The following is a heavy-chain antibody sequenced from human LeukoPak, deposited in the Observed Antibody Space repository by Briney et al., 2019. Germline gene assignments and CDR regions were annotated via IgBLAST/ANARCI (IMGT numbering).Heavy chain of an antibody. CDR2: IYYSGST. Sequence: SETLSLTCTVSGGSISSSSYYWGWIRQPPGKGLEWIGSIYYSGSTYYNPSLKSRVTISVDTSKNQFSLKLSSVTAADTAVYYCARHKRIQLRTGYYYYGMDVWGQGTTVTVSS. D-gene: IGHD5-18*01. J-gene: IGHJ6*02. CDR1: GGSISSSSYY. CDR3: ARHKRIQLRTGYYYYGMDV. V-gene: IGHV4-39*01.